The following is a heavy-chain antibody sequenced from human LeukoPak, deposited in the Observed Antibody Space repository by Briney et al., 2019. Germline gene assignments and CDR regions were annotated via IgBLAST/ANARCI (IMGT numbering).Heavy chain of an antibody. J-gene: IGHJ6*02. CDR1: GYTLTGFY. D-gene: IGHD2-2*01. Sequence: SVKVFCKASGYTLTGFYMHWVRRASGQGFEWMGWNHPNSGGTNYAQKFQSRVTMTRDTSISTAYMELSRLRSDDTAVYYCASSGMVVPAYYYYGMDVWGQGTTVTVSS. CDR3: ASSGMVVPAYYYYGMDV. CDR2: NHPNSGGT. V-gene: IGHV1-2*02.